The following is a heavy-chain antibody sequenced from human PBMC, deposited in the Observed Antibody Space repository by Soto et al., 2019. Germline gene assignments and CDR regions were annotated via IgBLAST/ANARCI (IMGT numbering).Heavy chain of an antibody. CDR2: VYSSGST. D-gene: IGHD6-19*01. V-gene: IGHV4-59*08. CDR3: ARQEYTGGWYPFDY. Sequence: SETLSLTCAVSGGSISSYYWSWIRQPPGKGLEWIGYVYSSGSTNYNSSLKSRVTISVDTSKNQFSLRLSSVTAADTAIYYCARQEYTGGWYPFDYWGQGTPVTVSS. J-gene: IGHJ4*02. CDR1: GGSISSYY.